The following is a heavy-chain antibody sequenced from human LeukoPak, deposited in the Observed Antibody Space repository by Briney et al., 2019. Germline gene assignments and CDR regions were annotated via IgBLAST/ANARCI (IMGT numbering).Heavy chain of an antibody. CDR3: ARVRNGEFDY. Sequence: SETLSLICTVSGGSISSYYWSWIRQPPGKGLEWIGYIYYSGSTNYNPSLKSRVTISVDTSKNQFSLKLSSVTAADTAVYYCARVRNGEFDYWGQGTLVTVSS. J-gene: IGHJ4*02. D-gene: IGHD1-14*01. V-gene: IGHV4-59*01. CDR1: GGSISSYY. CDR2: IYYSGST.